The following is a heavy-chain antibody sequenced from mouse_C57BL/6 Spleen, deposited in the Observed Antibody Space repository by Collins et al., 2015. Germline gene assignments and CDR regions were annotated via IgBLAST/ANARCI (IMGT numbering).Heavy chain of an antibody. CDR1: GYTFTSYW. CDR3: VREDYGNSAWFAY. J-gene: IGHJ3*01. V-gene: IGHV1-59*01. CDR2: IDPSDSYT. Sequence: QVQLQQPGAELVRPGTSVKLSCKASGYTFTSYWMHWVKQRPGQGLEWIGVIDPSDSYTNYNQKFKGKATLTVDTSSSTAYMQLSSLTSEDSAVYYCVREDYGNSAWFAYWGQGTLVTVSA. D-gene: IGHD2-1*01.